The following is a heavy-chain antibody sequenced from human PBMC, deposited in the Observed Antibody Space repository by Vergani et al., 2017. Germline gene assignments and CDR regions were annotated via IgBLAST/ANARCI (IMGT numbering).Heavy chain of an antibody. Sequence: EVQLVQSGAEVKKPGESLKISCKGSGYRSTSYWIGLVRQLPGKGLEWRGIIYPGNSDTRYSPSFQGQVTISADKTISTAYLQWSSLKASDTAMYYCARVISMVRGVIYYGMDVWGQGTTVTVSS. CDR2: IYPGNSDT. CDR1: GYRSTSYW. CDR3: ARVISMVRGVIYYGMDV. V-gene: IGHV5-51*01. D-gene: IGHD3-10*01. J-gene: IGHJ6*02.